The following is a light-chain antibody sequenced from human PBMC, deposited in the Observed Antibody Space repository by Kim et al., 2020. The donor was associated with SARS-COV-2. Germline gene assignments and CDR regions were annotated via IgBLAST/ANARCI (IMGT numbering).Light chain of an antibody. CDR1: QIISSW. V-gene: IGKV1-5*03. CDR2: KAS. CDR3: QQYNSYSGYT. Sequence: ASVGVRVTITCRASQIISSWLAWYQQKPGKAPKLLIYKASSLLSGGQSRFSGSGSGTEFTLTISSLQPDDCATYYCQQYNSYSGYTFGQGTKLEI. J-gene: IGKJ2*01.